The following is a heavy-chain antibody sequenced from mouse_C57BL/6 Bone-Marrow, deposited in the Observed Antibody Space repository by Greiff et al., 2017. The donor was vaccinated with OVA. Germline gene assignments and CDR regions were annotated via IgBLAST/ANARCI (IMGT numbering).Heavy chain of an antibody. V-gene: IGHV1-69*01. CDR1: GYTFTSYW. J-gene: IGHJ1*03. Sequence: QVQLQQPGAELVMPGASVKLSCKASGYTFTSYWMHWVKQRPGQGLEWIGEIDPSDSYTNYHQKFKGKSTLTVDKSSSTAYMQLSSLTSEDSAVYYCARRRHVDVWGTGTTVTVSS. CDR2: IDPSDSYT. CDR3: ARRRHVDV. D-gene: IGHD2-12*01.